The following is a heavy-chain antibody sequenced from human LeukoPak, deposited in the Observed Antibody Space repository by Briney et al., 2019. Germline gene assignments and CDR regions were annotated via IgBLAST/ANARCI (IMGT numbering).Heavy chain of an antibody. CDR2: INSDGSST. D-gene: IGHD5-24*01. J-gene: IGHJ4*02. V-gene: IGHV3-74*01. CDR3: ARGGYNLAFAFDY. Sequence: GGSLRLSCAASGSTFSSYWMHWVRQAPGKGLVWVSRINSDGSSTSYADSVKGRFTISRDNAKNTLYLQMNSLRAEDTAVYYCARGGYNLAFAFDYWGQGTLVTVSS. CDR1: GSTFSSYW.